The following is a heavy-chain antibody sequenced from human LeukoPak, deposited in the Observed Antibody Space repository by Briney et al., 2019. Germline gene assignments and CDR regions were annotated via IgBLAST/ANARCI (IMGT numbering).Heavy chain of an antibody. Sequence: SETLSLTCTVSGGSISSGGYYWSWIRQPPGKGLEWIGYIYHSGSTYYNPSLKSRVTISVDRSKNQFSLKLSSVTAADTAVYYCARRYCSTCPTGHAFDLWGQGTMVTVSS. CDR3: ARRYCSTCPTGHAFDL. CDR2: IYHSGST. V-gene: IGHV4-30-2*01. D-gene: IGHD2-2*01. J-gene: IGHJ3*01. CDR1: GGSISSGGYY.